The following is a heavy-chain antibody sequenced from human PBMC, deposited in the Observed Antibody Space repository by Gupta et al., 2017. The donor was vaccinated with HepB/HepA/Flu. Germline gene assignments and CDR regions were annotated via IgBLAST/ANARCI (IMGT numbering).Heavy chain of an antibody. CDR3: AKKRAMPTSGVTIRDFDY. CDR1: GFTFSTYA. D-gene: IGHD3-3*01. CDR2: LSGDSITT. Sequence: EVQVLESGGGLVQPGGSLRLSCAASGFTFSTYAMGWVRQAPGQGLEWVSILSGDSITTFYADSVRGRFTISRDNSKNTLYLQMDSLRAEDTAIYYCAKKRAMPTSGVTIRDFDYWGQGTLVTVSS. V-gene: IGHV3-23*01. J-gene: IGHJ4*02.